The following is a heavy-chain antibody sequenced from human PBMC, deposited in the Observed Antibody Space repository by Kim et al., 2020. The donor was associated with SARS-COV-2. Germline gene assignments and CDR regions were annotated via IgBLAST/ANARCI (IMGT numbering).Heavy chain of an antibody. J-gene: IGHJ3*02. Sequence: ASVRVSCKASGYTFTSYGISWVRQAPGQGFEWMGWISTYNGNTNYAQKLQGRVTMTTDTSTSTAYMELRSLTSDDTAVYYCARDNPWGFDAFDTWGQGTMVTVSS. CDR3: ARDNPWGFDAFDT. CDR2: ISTYNGNT. CDR1: GYTFTSYG. D-gene: IGHD3-16*01. V-gene: IGHV1-18*01.